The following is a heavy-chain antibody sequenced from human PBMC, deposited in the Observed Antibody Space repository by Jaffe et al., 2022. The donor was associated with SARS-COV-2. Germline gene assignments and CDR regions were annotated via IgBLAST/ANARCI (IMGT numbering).Heavy chain of an antibody. V-gene: IGHV3-30-3*01. CDR2: ISNDGSNE. Sequence: QEQLVESGGGVVQPGRSLRLSCAASGFTFSRHPMHWVRQTPGKGLEWVALISNDGSNEFYADSVKGRFTISRDNSKNTLCLQMNSLRAEDTAVYYCARAVGGRGYGLDVRGQGTTVTVSS. CDR3: ARAVGGRGYGLDV. CDR1: GFTFSRHP. J-gene: IGHJ6*02. D-gene: IGHD1-26*01.